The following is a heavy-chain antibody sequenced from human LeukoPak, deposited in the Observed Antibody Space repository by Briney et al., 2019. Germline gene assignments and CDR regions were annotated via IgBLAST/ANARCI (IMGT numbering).Heavy chain of an antibody. CDR3: ARGGSYCSGGSCYGNNWFDP. Sequence: ASVKVSRKSSLYTFTGYYMHWVRQAPGHGGEWMGWTNPNSGGTHFPHKFHGRVTITRDTSISTGYMEMSRLRSDDTAVYYCARGGSYCSGGSCYGNNWFDPWGQGTLVTVSS. CDR1: LYTFTGYY. D-gene: IGHD2-15*01. V-gene: IGHV1-2*02. CDR2: TNPNSGGT. J-gene: IGHJ5*02.